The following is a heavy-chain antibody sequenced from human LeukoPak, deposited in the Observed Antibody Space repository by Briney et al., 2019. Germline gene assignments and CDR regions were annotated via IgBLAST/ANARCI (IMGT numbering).Heavy chain of an antibody. J-gene: IGHJ4*02. V-gene: IGHV3-48*03. CDR2: ISSSGSTI. D-gene: IGHD6-13*01. Sequence: GGSLRLSCAASGFTFSTYSMSWVRQAPGKGLEWVAHISSSGSTIEYADSVKGRFAISRDNAKNSLYLQMISLSVEDTAVYYCAREVRYTSSWYVDYYFDYWGQGTLVTVSS. CDR1: GFTFSTYS. CDR3: AREVRYTSSWYVDYYFDY.